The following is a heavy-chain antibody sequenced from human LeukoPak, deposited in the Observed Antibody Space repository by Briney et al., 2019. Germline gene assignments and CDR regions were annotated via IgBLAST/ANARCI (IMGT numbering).Heavy chain of an antibody. CDR3: ARDYGDSPIGDACDI. D-gene: IGHD4-17*01. V-gene: IGHV3-21*01. CDR1: GFTFSSYS. Sequence: GGSLRLSCAASGFTFSSYSMNWVRQAPGQGLEWVSSISSSSSYIYYADSVMGRFTISSDNAKNSLYLQMNSLRAEETAVYYCARDYGDSPIGDACDIWGQGTMVTVSS. J-gene: IGHJ3*02. CDR2: ISSSSSYI.